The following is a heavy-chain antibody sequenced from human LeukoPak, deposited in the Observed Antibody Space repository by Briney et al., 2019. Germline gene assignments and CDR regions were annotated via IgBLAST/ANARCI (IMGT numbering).Heavy chain of an antibody. V-gene: IGHV3-66*01. CDR3: ARDRLHYGEYEKTFDY. D-gene: IGHD4-17*01. CDR1: KFTVSSKY. CDR2: IYSGGST. J-gene: IGHJ4*02. Sequence: GGSLRLSCAASKFTVSSKYMSWVRQAPGKGLEWVSVIYSGGSTHYADSVKGRFTISRDNSKNTLYLQMNSLRAEDTAVYYCARDRLHYGEYEKTFDYWGQGTLVSVSS.